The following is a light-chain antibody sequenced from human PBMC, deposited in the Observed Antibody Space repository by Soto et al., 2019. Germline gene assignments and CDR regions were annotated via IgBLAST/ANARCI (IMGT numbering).Light chain of an antibody. CDR2: GAS. CDR1: QRVSSSY. J-gene: IGKJ1*01. Sequence: EIVLTQSPGTLSLSPGERATLSCRASQRVSSSYLAWYQQKPGQAPRPLIYGASSRAIGIPDRFSGSGSGTDFTLTISRLEPEDFAVYYCQQYGSSPWTFGQGTKVEI. V-gene: IGKV3-20*01. CDR3: QQYGSSPWT.